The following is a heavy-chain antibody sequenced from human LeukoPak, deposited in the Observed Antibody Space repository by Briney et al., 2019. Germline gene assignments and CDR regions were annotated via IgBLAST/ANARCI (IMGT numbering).Heavy chain of an antibody. Sequence: GESLKISCKGSGYSFDNYWIAWVRQMPGKDLEWMGIIYLQDSDARYSPSFQGQVTVSVDKSISTAYLQWSSLKASDTAMYYCAREKWGNLDYWGQGTLVTVSS. D-gene: IGHD1-26*01. CDR2: IYLQDSDA. CDR1: GYSFDNYW. CDR3: AREKWGNLDY. J-gene: IGHJ4*02. V-gene: IGHV5-51*01.